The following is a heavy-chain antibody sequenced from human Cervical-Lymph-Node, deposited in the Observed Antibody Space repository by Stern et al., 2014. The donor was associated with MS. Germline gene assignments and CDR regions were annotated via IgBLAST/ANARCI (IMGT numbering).Heavy chain of an antibody. CDR2: IKRDGSET. Sequence: EVQLVESGGGLVQLGGSQRLSCVASGSTFSTSWMSWVRQAPGKGLEWVANIKRDGSETYYLDSVKGRFTISRDNAKSSLYLEMNSLRAEDTAVYYCTRFLQSGWSDLFDSWGRGTLVTVSS. V-gene: IGHV3-7*01. CDR1: GSTFSTSW. CDR3: TRFLQSGWSDLFDS. D-gene: IGHD6-19*01. J-gene: IGHJ5*01.